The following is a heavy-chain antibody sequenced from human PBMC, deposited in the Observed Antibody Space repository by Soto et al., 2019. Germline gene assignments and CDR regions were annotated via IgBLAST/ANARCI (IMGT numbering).Heavy chain of an antibody. J-gene: IGHJ6*03. D-gene: IGHD3-3*01. CDR1: GGSISSGGYY. V-gene: IGHV4-31*03. CDR3: ARGKGTIFGVVILSNYYYMDV. CDR2: IYYSGST. Sequence: ASETLSLTCTVSGGSISSGGYYWSWIRQHPGKGLEWIGYIYYSGSTYYNPSLKSRVTISVDTSKNQFSLKLSSVTAADTAVYYCARGKGTIFGVVILSNYYYMDVWGKGTTVTVSS.